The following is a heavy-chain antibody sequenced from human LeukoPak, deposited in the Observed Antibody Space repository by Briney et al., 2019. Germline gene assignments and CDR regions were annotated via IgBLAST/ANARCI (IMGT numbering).Heavy chain of an antibody. CDR2: MNPNSGNT. CDR1: GYTFTSYD. Sequence: ASVKVSCKASGYTFTSYDINWVRQATGQGLEWMGWMNPNSGNTGYARKFQGRVTMTRNTSISTAYMELSSLRSEDTAVYYCAKRPGGVVVVDLDYWGQGTLVTVSS. D-gene: IGHD3-22*01. J-gene: IGHJ4*02. V-gene: IGHV1-8*01. CDR3: AKRPGGVVVVDLDY.